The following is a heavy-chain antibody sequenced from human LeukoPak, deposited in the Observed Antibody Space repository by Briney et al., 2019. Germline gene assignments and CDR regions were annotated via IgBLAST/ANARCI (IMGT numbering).Heavy chain of an antibody. D-gene: IGHD3-10*01. J-gene: IGHJ4*02. V-gene: IGHV6-1*01. CDR2: TYYRSKWYN. CDR3: ARGEGGKYYYGSGSYYHYYFDY. Sequence: SQTLSLTCAISGDSVSSNSAAWNWIRQSPSRGLEGLGRTYYRSKWYNDYAVSVKSRITINPDTSKNQFFLQLNSVTPEDTAVYYCARGEGGKYYYGSGSYYHYYFDYWGQGTLVTVSS. CDR1: GDSVSSNSAA.